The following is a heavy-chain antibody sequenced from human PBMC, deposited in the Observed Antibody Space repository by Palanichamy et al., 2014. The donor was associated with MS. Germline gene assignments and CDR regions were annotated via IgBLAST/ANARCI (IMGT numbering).Heavy chain of an antibody. D-gene: IGHD6-19*01. CDR3: ARDSVASQKVRDYYYYYGMDV. V-gene: IGHV3-30-3*01. CDR2: ISYDGSNK. J-gene: IGHJ6*02. Sequence: GAVISYDGSNKYYADSVKGRFTISRDNSKNTLYLQMNSLRAEDTAVYYCARDSVASQKVRDYYYYYGMDVWGQGTTVTVSS.